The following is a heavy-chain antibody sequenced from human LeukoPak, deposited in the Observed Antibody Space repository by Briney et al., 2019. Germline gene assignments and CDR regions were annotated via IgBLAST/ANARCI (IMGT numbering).Heavy chain of an antibody. CDR3: ARHQWAVAGIDY. D-gene: IGHD6-19*01. V-gene: IGHV4-39*01. CDR2: IYYSGST. J-gene: IGHJ4*02. Sequence: SETLSLTCTVSGGSINGNNYYWGWIRQPPGKGLEWIGSIYYSGSTYYNPSHKSRVTISVDTSKNQFSLRLSSVTAADTSVYYCARHQWAVAGIDYWGQGSLVTVSS. CDR1: GGSINGNNYY.